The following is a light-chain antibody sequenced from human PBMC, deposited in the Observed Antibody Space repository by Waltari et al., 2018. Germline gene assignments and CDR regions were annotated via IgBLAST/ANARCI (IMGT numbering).Light chain of an antibody. J-gene: IGKJ1*01. CDR1: QIVARA. CDR2: NTN. V-gene: IGKV3-20*01. Sequence: EIVLTQSPGTLSLSPGESATLSCRASQIVARALAWYQQKPGQPPRLLIYNTNTRATGVPDRFSGGGSGTDFSLTISRLEPEDFAVYYCQNYVRLPATFGQGTKVEIK. CDR3: QNYVRLPAT.